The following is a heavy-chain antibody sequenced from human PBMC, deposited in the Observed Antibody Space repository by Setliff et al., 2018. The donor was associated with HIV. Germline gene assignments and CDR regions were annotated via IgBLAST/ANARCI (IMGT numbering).Heavy chain of an antibody. CDR3: AREIATYYYDSSGYCYFDY. CDR2: IYHSGST. J-gene: IGHJ4*02. Sequence: SETLSLTCAVSGGSISSSDWWSWVRQPPGKGLEWIGEIYHSGSTDYNPSLKSRVAISVDKSKDQFSLKLSSVTAADTAVYYCAREIATYYYDSSGYCYFDYWGQGTLVTVSS. CDR1: GGSISSSDW. D-gene: IGHD3-22*01. V-gene: IGHV4-4*02.